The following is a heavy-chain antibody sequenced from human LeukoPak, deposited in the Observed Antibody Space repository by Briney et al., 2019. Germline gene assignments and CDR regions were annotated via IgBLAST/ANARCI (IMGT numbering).Heavy chain of an antibody. D-gene: IGHD1-26*01. V-gene: IGHV1-69*13. J-gene: IGHJ5*02. CDR3: ALGSSGGNEDWFDP. CDR1: GYTFTDYY. CDR2: IIPIFGTA. Sequence: VASVKVSCKASGYTFTDYYMHWVRQAPGQGLEWMGGIIPIFGTANYAQKFQGRVTITADESTSTAYMELSSLRSEDTAVYYCALGSSGGNEDWFDPWGQGTLVTVSS.